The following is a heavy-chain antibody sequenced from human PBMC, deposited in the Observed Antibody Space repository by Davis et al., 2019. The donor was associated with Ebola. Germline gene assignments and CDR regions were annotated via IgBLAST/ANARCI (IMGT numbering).Heavy chain of an antibody. V-gene: IGHV3-11*01. CDR3: AKDTSNIWFDI. D-gene: IGHD1-26*01. CDR2: ISLSGSTI. CDR1: GFTFSDYY. J-gene: IGHJ3*02. Sequence: AGSLRLSCAASGFTFSDYYMSWIRQAPGKGLEWVSYISLSGSTIYYADSVKGRFTISRDNAKNSLYLQMNSLRVEDTAIYYCAKDTSNIWFDIWGQGTNVTVSS.